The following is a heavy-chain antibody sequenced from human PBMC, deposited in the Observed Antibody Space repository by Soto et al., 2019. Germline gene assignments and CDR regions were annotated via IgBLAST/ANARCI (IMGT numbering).Heavy chain of an antibody. CDR2: ISAYNGNT. CDR1: GYTFTSYG. J-gene: IGHJ5*02. CDR3: ARVIYTPGRDLGRRVTIVGPWFDP. Sequence: QVQLVQSGAEVKKRGASVKVSCKASGYTFTSYGISWVRQAPGQGLEWMGRISAYNGNTIYAQKVQGRVTMTTDTSTSTAYMELRSLISDDTAVYYCARVIYTPGRDLGRRVTIVGPWFDPWGQGTLVTVSS. D-gene: IGHD3-10*01. V-gene: IGHV1-18*01.